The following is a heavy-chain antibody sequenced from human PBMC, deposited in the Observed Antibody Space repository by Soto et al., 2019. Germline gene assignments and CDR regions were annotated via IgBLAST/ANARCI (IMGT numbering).Heavy chain of an antibody. J-gene: IGHJ4*02. V-gene: IGHV3-21*01. Sequence: GGSLRLSCAASGFTFSSSSFNWVLQAPGKGLEWVSSISSSSSYIYYADSVKGRFTISRDNAKDSLYLQMNSLRAEDTAVYYCARVRYSSSWDFDYGGQGTLVTVSS. CDR1: GFTFSSSS. D-gene: IGHD6-13*01. CDR3: ARVRYSSSWDFDY. CDR2: ISSSSSYI.